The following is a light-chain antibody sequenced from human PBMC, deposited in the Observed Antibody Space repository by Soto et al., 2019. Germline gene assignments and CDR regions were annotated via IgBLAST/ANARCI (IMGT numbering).Light chain of an antibody. Sequence: DIQMTQSPSSLSASIGDTVTITCRASQGINSHLAWYQQKPEKAPKSLIHGASNLQTGVPSRFSGNGSGTDYTLTITSLQPEEFATYYYPQYTTYPITCAQGTRLQ. J-gene: IGKJ5*01. CDR2: GAS. V-gene: IGKV1D-16*01. CDR3: PQYTTYPIT. CDR1: QGINSH.